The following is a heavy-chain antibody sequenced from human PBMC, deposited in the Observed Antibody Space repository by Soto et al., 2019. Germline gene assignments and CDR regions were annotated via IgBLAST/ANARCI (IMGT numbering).Heavy chain of an antibody. D-gene: IGHD3-22*01. CDR3: ALRPIEYYYDSSGPFAEYFQH. CDR1: GYTFTSYA. V-gene: IGHV1-3*01. J-gene: IGHJ1*01. Sequence: ASVKVSCKASGYTFTSYAMHWVRQAPGQRLEWMGWINAGNGNTKYSQKLQGRVTMTTDTSTSTAYMELRSLRSDDTAVYYCALRPIEYYYDSSGPFAEYFQHWGQGTLVTVSS. CDR2: INAGNGNT.